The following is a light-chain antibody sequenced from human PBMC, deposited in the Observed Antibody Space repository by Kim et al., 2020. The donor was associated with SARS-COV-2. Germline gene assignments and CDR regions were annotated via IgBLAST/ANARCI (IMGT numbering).Light chain of an antibody. Sequence: SSELTQDPAVSVALGQTVRLTCQGDSLRNYFASWYQQKPGQAPVLVMYNRNNRPSGIPDRFSGSRSGNTASLPITGAKAEDEADYYCNSRDRNGNHGVFG. J-gene: IGLJ3*02. CDR1: SLRNYF. CDR3: NSRDRNGNHGV. CDR2: NRN. V-gene: IGLV3-19*01.